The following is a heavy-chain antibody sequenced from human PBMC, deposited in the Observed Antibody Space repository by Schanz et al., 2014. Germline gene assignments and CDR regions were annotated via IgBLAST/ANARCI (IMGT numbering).Heavy chain of an antibody. J-gene: IGHJ6*02. V-gene: IGHV3-30*03. CDR1: GFSFSDYG. D-gene: IGHD6-6*01. CDR2: ISYHGSEK. CDR3: VREGSSSPDCCYYNGMDV. Sequence: QVQLVESGGSVVQPGRSLRLSCAGSGFSFSDYGMHWVRQAPGRGLEWVAVISYHGSEKYYADSVKGRFTISRDNAKNSLHLQMNSLRAEDTAVYYCVREGSSSPDCCYYNGMDVWGQGTTVTVSS.